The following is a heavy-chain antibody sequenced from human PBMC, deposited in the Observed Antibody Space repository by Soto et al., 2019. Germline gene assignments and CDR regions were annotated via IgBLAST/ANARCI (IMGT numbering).Heavy chain of an antibody. CDR3: ARDYYGSGSFTRAEDPPI. CDR1: GFTFSSYG. Sequence: QVQLVESGGGVVQPGRSLRLSCAASGFTFSSYGMHWVRQAPGKGLEWVAVIWYDGSNKYYADSVKGRFTISRDNSKNTLYLQMNSLRAEDTAVYYCARDYYGSGSFTRAEDPPIWGQGTMVTVSS. D-gene: IGHD3-10*01. V-gene: IGHV3-33*01. CDR2: IWYDGSNK. J-gene: IGHJ3*02.